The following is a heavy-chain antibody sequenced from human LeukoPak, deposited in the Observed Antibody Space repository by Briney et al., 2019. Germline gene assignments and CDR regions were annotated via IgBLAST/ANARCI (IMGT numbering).Heavy chain of an antibody. CDR1: GFTFSSYW. V-gene: IGHV3-7*01. Sequence: GGSLRLSCAASGFTFSSYWMGWVRQPPGKGLEWVANIKQDGSEKYFMDSVKGRFTISRDNAKNALYLEMNSLRAEDTAEYFCARERMYSGSGSTYPYYDYWGQGTLVTVSS. CDR2: IKQDGSEK. D-gene: IGHD3-10*01. J-gene: IGHJ4*02. CDR3: ARERMYSGSGSTYPYYDY.